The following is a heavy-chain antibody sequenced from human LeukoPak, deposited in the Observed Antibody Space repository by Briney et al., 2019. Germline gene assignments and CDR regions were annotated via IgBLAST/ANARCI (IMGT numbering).Heavy chain of an antibody. J-gene: IGHJ5*02. D-gene: IGHD2-8*01. CDR2: INHSGST. Sequence: SETLPLTCAVYGGSFSGYYWSWIRQPPGKGLELIGEINHSGSTNYNPSLKSRVTISVDTSKNQFSLKLSSVTAADTAVYYCARVRYHRYYYCTNGVCPTRFDPWGQGTLVTVSS. CDR1: GGSFSGYY. CDR3: ARVRYHRYYYCTNGVCPTRFDP. V-gene: IGHV4-34*01.